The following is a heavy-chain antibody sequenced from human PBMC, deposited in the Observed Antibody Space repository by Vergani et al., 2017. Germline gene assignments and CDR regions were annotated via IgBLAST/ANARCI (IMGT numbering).Heavy chain of an antibody. V-gene: IGHV3-9*01. CDR3: VKGSGYGRLDY. Sequence: EVQLLESGGGLVQPGGSLRLSCAASGFTFSSYAMSWVRQAPGKGLEWVSGISWNSGSIGYADSVKGRFTISRDNAKNSLYLQMNSLRAEDTALYYCVKGSGYGRLDYWGQGTLVTVSS. CDR1: GFTFSSYA. J-gene: IGHJ4*02. D-gene: IGHD5-18*01. CDR2: ISWNSGSI.